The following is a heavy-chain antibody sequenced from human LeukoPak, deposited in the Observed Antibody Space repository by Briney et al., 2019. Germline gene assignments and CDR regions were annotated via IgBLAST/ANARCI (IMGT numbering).Heavy chain of an antibody. CDR1: GYTFIGYI. Sequence: ASVKVSCKASGYTFIGYIMCLGCLAPGQGLGWVGRINPNSSGTKYSQNFQRGGFTTRETNPNKAYMELKKLRSDDTAAYYFVRHEEDCRSPSCYDWGEGTLVTVSS. CDR3: VRHEEDCRSPSCYD. V-gene: IGHV1-2*06. CDR2: INPNSSGT. J-gene: IGHJ4*01. D-gene: IGHD2-2*01.